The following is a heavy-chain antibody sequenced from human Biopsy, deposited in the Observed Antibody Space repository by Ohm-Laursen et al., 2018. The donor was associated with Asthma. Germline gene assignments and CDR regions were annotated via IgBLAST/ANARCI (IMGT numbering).Heavy chain of an antibody. CDR3: AKVRSDWVITESFDY. V-gene: IGHV3-7*03. CDR2: IKHDGSEK. CDR1: GFTFGDYW. Sequence: SLRLSCAASGFTFGDYWMSWVRQVPGKGLEWVANIKHDGSEKNHADSVEGRFTISRDNAKNSVFLHMDSLRPEDTALYYCAKVRSDWVITESFDYWGQGVLVTVSS. D-gene: IGHD3-22*01. J-gene: IGHJ4*02.